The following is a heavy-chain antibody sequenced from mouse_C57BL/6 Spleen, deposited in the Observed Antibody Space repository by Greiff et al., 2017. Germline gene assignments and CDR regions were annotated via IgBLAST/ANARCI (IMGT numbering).Heavy chain of an antibody. V-gene: IGHV5-9*01. D-gene: IGHD2-4*01. J-gene: IGHJ3*01. Sequence: EVMLVESGGGLVKPGGSLKLSCAASGFTFSSYTMSWVRQTPEKRLEWVATISGGGGNTYYPDSVKGRFTISRDNAKNTLYLQMSSLRSEDTALYYCARSYYDYDGEWFAYWGQGTLVTVSA. CDR2: ISGGGGNT. CDR3: ARSYYDYDGEWFAY. CDR1: GFTFSSYT.